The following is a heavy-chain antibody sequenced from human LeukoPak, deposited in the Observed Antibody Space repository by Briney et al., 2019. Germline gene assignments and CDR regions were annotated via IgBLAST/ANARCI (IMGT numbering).Heavy chain of an antibody. J-gene: IGHJ4*02. D-gene: IGHD2-8*01. CDR3: AREDYLMYQYQFDY. V-gene: IGHV1-2*02. CDR2: INPNSGGT. CDR1: GYTFTGYY. Sequence: ASVKVSCKASGYTFTGYYMHWVRQAPGQGLEWMGWINPNSGGTNYAQKFQGRVTMTRDTSISTAYMELSRLRSDDTAVYYCAREDYLMYQYQFDYWGQGTLVTVSS.